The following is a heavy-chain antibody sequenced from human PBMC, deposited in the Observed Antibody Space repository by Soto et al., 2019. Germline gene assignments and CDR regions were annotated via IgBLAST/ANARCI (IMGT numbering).Heavy chain of an antibody. V-gene: IGHV1-18*01. CDR2: INTYKGNI. CDR3: ARERGGYKHFDY. D-gene: IGHD1-26*01. CDR1: GYTFTDYG. J-gene: IGHJ4*02. Sequence: QVQLVQSGAEVKKPGASVRVSCKSSGYTFTDYGITWVRQAPGQGLEWMGWINTYKGNINYAQRLQGRVTMTTDTSTSTAYMELRSLTSDDTAVYYGARERGGYKHFDYWGQGALVTVSS.